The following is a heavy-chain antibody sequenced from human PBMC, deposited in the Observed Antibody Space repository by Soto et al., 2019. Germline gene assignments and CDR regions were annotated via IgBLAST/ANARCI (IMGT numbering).Heavy chain of an antibody. D-gene: IGHD2-15*01. Sequence: ASVKVSCKPSGYSFSNFYVHWVRQAPGQGLEWMGIIDPSSGTTSYTQKFQERVTMTRDTSMSTVYMELSRLRSEDTAVYYCARGAVVVPNGLIAGMDVWGLGATVTVSS. CDR1: GYSFSNFY. CDR3: ARGAVVVPNGLIAGMDV. CDR2: IDPSSGTT. V-gene: IGHV1-46*01. J-gene: IGHJ6*02.